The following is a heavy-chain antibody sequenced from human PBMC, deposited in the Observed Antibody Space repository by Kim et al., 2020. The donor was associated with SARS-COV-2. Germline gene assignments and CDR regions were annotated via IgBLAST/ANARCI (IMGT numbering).Heavy chain of an antibody. J-gene: IGHJ4*02. CDR2: ISHNASP. Sequence: SETLSLTCTVSGGSITRYFWSWIRQPPGKGLEWIGYISHNASPNYNPSLKSRVTLSVDTSKNQVSLDLSSVTAADTAVYYCARGPLQQALPDWGQGTLVTVSS. V-gene: IGHV4-59*01. CDR3: ARGPLQQALPD. D-gene: IGHD6-13*01. CDR1: GGSITRYF.